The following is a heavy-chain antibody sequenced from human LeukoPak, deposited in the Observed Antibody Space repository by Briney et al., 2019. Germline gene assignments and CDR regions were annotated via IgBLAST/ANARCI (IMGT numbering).Heavy chain of an antibody. V-gene: IGHV3-21*01. CDR1: GFTFRSYS. Sequence: GGSLRLSCSASGFTFRSYSMNWVRQAPGKRLEWVSSISSSSSYIYYADSVKGRFTSSRVNDKNSLYMQMTSPTAEDAAVYYCARQAVGATYFDYWGQGTPVTVSS. J-gene: IGHJ4*02. CDR3: ARQAVGATYFDY. CDR2: ISSSSSYI. D-gene: IGHD1-26*01.